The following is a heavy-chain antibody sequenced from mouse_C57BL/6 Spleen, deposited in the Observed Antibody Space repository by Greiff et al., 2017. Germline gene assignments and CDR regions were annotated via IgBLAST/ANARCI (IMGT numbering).Heavy chain of an antibody. CDR3: ARAGVARAMDY. D-gene: IGHD1-1*01. CDR2: ISYDGSN. J-gene: IGHJ4*01. Sequence: VQLKESGPGLVKPSQSLSLTCSVTGYSITSGYYWNWIRQFPGNKLEWMGYISYDGSNNYNPSLKNRISITRDTSKNQFFLKLNSVTTEDTATYYCARAGVARAMDYWGQGTSVTVSS. CDR1: GYSITSGYY. V-gene: IGHV3-6*01.